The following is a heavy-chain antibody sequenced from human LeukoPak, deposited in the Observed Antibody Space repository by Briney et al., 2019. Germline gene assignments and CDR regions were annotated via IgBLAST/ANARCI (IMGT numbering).Heavy chain of an antibody. D-gene: IGHD6-6*01. CDR2: VYYTGST. CDR1: GGSVSSYY. J-gene: IGHJ4*02. Sequence: PSETLSLTCSVSGGSVSSYYWSWIRQPPGKGREWIGYVYYTGSTNYNPSLKSRVTMFEDKSKNQFSLRLYSVTVADTAVYYCARHFAYSSSSYFDYWGQGSLVTVSS. V-gene: IGHV4-59*08. CDR3: ARHFAYSSSSYFDY.